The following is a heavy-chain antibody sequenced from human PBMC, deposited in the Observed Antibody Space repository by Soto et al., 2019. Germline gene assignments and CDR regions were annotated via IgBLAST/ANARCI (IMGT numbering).Heavy chain of an antibody. J-gene: IGHJ6*02. CDR1: GGTFSSYT. Sequence: QVQLVQSGAEVKKPGSSVKVSCKASGGTFSSYTISWVRQAPGQGLEWMGRIIPILGIANYAQKFQGRVTITEDKSTSTAYMELSSLWGEDTAVYYCARASAMVRGGYYGMDVWGQGTTVTVSS. CDR2: IIPILGIA. D-gene: IGHD3-10*01. V-gene: IGHV1-69*02. CDR3: ARASAMVRGGYYGMDV.